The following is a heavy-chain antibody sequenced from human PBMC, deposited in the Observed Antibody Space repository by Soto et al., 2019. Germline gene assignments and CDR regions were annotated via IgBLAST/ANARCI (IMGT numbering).Heavy chain of an antibody. J-gene: IGHJ4*02. CDR2: INAGNGNT. Sequence: ASVKVSCKASGDTFTSYAIYWVRQAPGQRLEWMGWINAGNGNTRYSQKFQDRVTINRDTSASTVYMELNSLRSEDTAVYYCARDRYSSSWYVGALDYWGQGSLVTVSS. V-gene: IGHV1-3*01. D-gene: IGHD6-13*01. CDR3: ARDRYSSSWYVGALDY. CDR1: GDTFTSYA.